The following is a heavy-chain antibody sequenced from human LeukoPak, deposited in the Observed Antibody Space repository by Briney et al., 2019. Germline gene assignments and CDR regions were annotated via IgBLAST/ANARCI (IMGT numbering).Heavy chain of an antibody. CDR3: ARDPSGTFDI. J-gene: IGHJ3*02. CDR1: GGSISSGSYY. D-gene: IGHD1-26*01. Sequence: PSETLSLTCTVSGGSISSGSYYWSWIRQPAGKGLEWIGRIYTSGSTNYNPSLKSRVTISVDTSKNQFSLKLSSVTAADTAVYYCARDPSGTFDIWGQGTMVTVSS. V-gene: IGHV4-61*02. CDR2: IYTSGST.